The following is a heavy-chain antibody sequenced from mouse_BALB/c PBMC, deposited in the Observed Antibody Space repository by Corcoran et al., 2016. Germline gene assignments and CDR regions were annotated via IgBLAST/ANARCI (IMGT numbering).Heavy chain of an antibody. J-gene: IGHJ2*01. V-gene: IGHV3-6*02. CDR2: ISYDGSN. Sequence: DVQLQESGPGLVKPSPSLSLNCSVTSYSITSGYYWNWIRQFAGNKLEWMGYISYDGSNNYNPSLQNRISINPDTSKNQFFLKLNSVTTEDTATYYCARRYGYLDYWGQGTTLTVSS. CDR1: SYSITSGYY. CDR3: ARRYGYLDY. D-gene: IGHD2-14*01.